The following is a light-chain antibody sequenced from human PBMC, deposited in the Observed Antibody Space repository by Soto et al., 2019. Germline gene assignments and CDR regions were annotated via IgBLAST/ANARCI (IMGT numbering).Light chain of an antibody. V-gene: IGKV3-20*01. CDR2: GAS. Sequence: DIVLTQSPGTLSLSPGERATLSCRASQSVTSSYLTWYQQQPGQAPRLLIYGASSRAAGIPDRFSGSGSGTDFTLTINRLEPEDFAEYYCQQYGTSLSWTFGQGTKVEIK. CDR3: QQYGTSLSWT. J-gene: IGKJ1*01. CDR1: QSVTSSY.